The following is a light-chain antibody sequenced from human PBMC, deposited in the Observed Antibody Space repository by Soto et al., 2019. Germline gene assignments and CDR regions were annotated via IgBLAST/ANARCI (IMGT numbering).Light chain of an antibody. CDR2: GAS. J-gene: IGKJ2*01. CDR3: QQYET. V-gene: IGKV3-20*01. CDR1: QSVSSSY. Sequence: EIVLTQSPGTLSLSPGERATLSCRASQSVSSSYLAWYQQKPGQAPRLLIYGASSRATGIPDRFSGSGSGTDFTLTISRLEPEDFAVYYCQQYETFXQGTKVDI.